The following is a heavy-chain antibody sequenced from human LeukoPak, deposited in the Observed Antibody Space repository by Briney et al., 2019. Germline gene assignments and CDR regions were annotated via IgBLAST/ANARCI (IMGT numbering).Heavy chain of an antibody. Sequence: ASVKVSCKASGYTFTGYYMHWVRQAPGQGLEWMGWINPNSGGTNYAQKFQGRVTMTRDTSISTAYMELSRLRSDDTAVYYCARKTTWELGGFDYWGQGTLVTVSS. CDR2: INPNSGGT. CDR3: ARKTTWELGGFDY. CDR1: GYTFTGYY. D-gene: IGHD1-26*01. J-gene: IGHJ4*02. V-gene: IGHV1-2*02.